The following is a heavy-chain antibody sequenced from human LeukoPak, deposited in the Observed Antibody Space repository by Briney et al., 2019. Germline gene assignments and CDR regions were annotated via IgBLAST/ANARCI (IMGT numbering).Heavy chain of an antibody. V-gene: IGHV3-23*01. J-gene: IGHJ4*02. CDR2: ISGSGGST. CDR3: AKAMSTDHYDSRGFYRVDFDS. D-gene: IGHD3-22*01. CDR1: GFTFSSYA. Sequence: GGSLRLSCAASGFTFSSYAVSWVRQAPGKGLEWVSAISGSGGSTYYADSVKGRFIISRDNSKSTLYLQLSSLRAEDTAVYYCAKAMSTDHYDSRGFYRVDFDSWGQGALVTVSS.